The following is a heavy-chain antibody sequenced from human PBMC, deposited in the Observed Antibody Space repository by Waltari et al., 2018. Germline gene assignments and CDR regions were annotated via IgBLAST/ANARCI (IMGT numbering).Heavy chain of an antibody. V-gene: IGHV1-69*12. CDR2: INPIFGTA. J-gene: IGHJ6*02. D-gene: IGHD3-9*01. CDR1: GGTFSSYA. CDR3: ARGYYDILTGPYYYYYGMDV. Sequence: QVQLVQSGAEVKKPGSSVKVSCKASGGTFSSYAISWVRQAPGQGLEWMGGINPIFGTANDAQKFQGRVTSTADESTSTAYMELSSLRSEDTAVYYCARGYYDILTGPYYYYYGMDVWGQGTTVTVSS.